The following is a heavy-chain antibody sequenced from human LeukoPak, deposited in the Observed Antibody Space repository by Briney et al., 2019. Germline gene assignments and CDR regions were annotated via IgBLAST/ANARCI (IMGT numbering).Heavy chain of an antibody. CDR3: AKAAFRDAFDV. Sequence: GGSLRLSCAASGFNFDDYAMHWVRQVPGKGLEWVSSISWNSRSIGYADSVRGRFTISRDNTKYSLYLQMNGLRPEDTALYFCAKAAFRDAFDVWGQGTMVTVSS. CDR1: GFNFDDYA. CDR2: ISWNSRSI. J-gene: IGHJ3*01. V-gene: IGHV3-9*01.